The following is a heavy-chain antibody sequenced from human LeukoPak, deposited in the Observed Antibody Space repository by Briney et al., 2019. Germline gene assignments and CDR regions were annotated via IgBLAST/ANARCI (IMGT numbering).Heavy chain of an antibody. D-gene: IGHD4-11*01. CDR1: GFSLRGYA. CDR2: ISYDGRDQ. CDR3: ARSGGLQKFDY. Sequence: PGGSLRLSCVASGFSLRGYAMHWVRQAPGKGGLEWVTMISYDGRDQYYADSVKGRFIISRDTSKNTLYLQMNSLRAEDTAVYYCARSGGLQKFDYWGQGTLVTVSS. V-gene: IGHV3-30-3*01. J-gene: IGHJ4*02.